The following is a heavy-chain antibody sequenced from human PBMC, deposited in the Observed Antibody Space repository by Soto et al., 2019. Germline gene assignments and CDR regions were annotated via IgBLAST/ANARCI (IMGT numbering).Heavy chain of an antibody. V-gene: IGHV5-51*01. Sequence: GESLKISCKASGYNFNTYWIGLVRQIPGRGLEWVGVIYPNDSDFRYSPSFQGQVTMSVDNFISTAYMQWNSLKASDTAMYYCARHRYIHKWLFAFDIWGQGTMLTVSS. J-gene: IGHJ3*02. CDR2: IYPNDSDF. CDR1: GYNFNTYW. CDR3: ARHRYIHKWLFAFDI. D-gene: IGHD1-20*01.